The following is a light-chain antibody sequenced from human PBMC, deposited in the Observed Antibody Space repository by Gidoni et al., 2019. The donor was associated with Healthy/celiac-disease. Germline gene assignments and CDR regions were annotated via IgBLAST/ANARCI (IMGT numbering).Light chain of an antibody. CDR3: QSYDSSNHLWV. CDR1: SGSIASNY. Sequence: NFMLTQPHSVSESPVKTVTISCTRRSGSIASNYVQWYQQRPGSAPTTVIYEDNQRPSGVPDRFSGSSDSSSNSASLTSSGLKTEDEADYYCQSYDSSNHLWVFGGGTKLTVL. J-gene: IGLJ3*02. CDR2: EDN. V-gene: IGLV6-57*04.